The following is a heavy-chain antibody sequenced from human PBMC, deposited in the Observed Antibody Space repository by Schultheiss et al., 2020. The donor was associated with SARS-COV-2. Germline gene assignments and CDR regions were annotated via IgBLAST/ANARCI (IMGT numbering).Heavy chain of an antibody. V-gene: IGHV4-4*07. CDR1: GGSISSYY. J-gene: IGHJ5*02. Sequence: SETLSLTCTVSGGSISSYYWSWIRQPAGKGLEWIGRIYTSGSTNYNPSLKSRVTMSVDTSKNQFSLKLSSVTAADTAVYYCARVRPRGIAVAGTRGWFDPWGQGTLVTVSS. D-gene: IGHD6-19*01. CDR3: ARVRPRGIAVAGTRGWFDP. CDR2: IYTSGST.